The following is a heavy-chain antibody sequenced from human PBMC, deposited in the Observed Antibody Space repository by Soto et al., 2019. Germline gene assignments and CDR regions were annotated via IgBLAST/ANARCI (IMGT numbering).Heavy chain of an antibody. CDR3: AYSSTPFDY. CDR2: ISGSGDST. D-gene: IGHD6-13*01. CDR1: GFTFSSYA. V-gene: IGHV3-23*01. Sequence: PGGSLRLSCAASGFTFSSYAMSWVRQAPGKGLEWVSGISGSGDSTYYADSVKGRFTISRDNSKNTLYLQMNSLRAEDTAVYYCAYSSTPFDYWGQGTLVTVSS. J-gene: IGHJ4*02.